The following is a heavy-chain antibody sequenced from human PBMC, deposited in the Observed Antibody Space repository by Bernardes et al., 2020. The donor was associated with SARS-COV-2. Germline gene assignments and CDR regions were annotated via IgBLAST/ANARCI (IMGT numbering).Heavy chain of an antibody. CDR2: ISAYNGNT. CDR1: GYTFTSYG. CDR3: ARVVYYDSSGYVFDY. J-gene: IGHJ4*02. Sequence: ASVEVCCKASGYTFTSYGISWVRQAPGQGLEWMGWISAYNGNTNYAQKLQGRVTMTTDTSTSTAYMELRSLRSDDTAVYYCARVVYYDSSGYVFDYWGQGTLVTVSS. V-gene: IGHV1-18*04. D-gene: IGHD3-22*01.